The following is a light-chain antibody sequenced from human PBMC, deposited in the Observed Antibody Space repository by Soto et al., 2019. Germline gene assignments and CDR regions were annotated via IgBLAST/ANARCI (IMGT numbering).Light chain of an antibody. Sequence: QSVLTQPASVSGSPGQSITISCTGTSSDVGGYDYVSWYQQHPGKAPKLMIYEVTNRPSGVSIRLSASKSGDTAPLTISGLQAEDEADYYCSSYTSSSTFVFGTGTKGTVL. V-gene: IGLV2-14*01. CDR1: SSDVGGYDY. CDR3: SSYTSSSTFV. CDR2: EVT. J-gene: IGLJ1*01.